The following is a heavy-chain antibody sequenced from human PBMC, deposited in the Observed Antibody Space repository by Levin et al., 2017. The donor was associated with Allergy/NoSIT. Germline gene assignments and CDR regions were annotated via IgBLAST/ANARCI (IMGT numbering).Heavy chain of an antibody. V-gene: IGHV1-18*01. J-gene: IGHJ5*02. Sequence: ASVKVSCKASGYTFTSYGISWVRQAPGQGLEWMGWISAYNGNTNYAQKLQGRVTMTTDTSTSTAYMELRSLRSDDTAVYYCAREKGGLHSYDGGWFDPWGQGTLVTVSS. CDR1: GYTFTSYG. CDR3: AREKGGLHSYDGGWFDP. D-gene: IGHD5-18*01. CDR2: ISAYNGNT.